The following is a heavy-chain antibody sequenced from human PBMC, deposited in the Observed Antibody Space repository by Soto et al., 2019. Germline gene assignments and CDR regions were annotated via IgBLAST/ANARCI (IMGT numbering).Heavy chain of an antibody. D-gene: IGHD3-10*01. J-gene: IGHJ5*02. CDR3: ARSITMVRGVIYNWFDP. CDR2: IYYSGST. V-gene: IGHV4-39*01. Sequence: PSETLSLTCTVSGGSISSSSYYWGWIRQPPGKGLEWIGSIYYSGSTYYNPSLKSRVTISVDTSKNQFSLKLSSVTAADTAVYYCARSITMVRGVIYNWFDPWGQGTLVTVSS. CDR1: GGSISSSSYY.